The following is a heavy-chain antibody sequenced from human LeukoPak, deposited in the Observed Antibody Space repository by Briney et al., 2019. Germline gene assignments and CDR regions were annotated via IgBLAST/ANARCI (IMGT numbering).Heavy chain of an antibody. V-gene: IGHV3-20*04. D-gene: IGHD5-18*01. J-gene: IGHJ3*01. Sequence: GGSLRLSCAAFGFTFDINWVRQVPGKGLEWVSGINWSGSSTAYTDSVKGRFTISRDNAKNSLYLQRNSLTVEDTALYYCARDLGHSSGYAVDAFDVWGQGTMVTVSS. CDR1: GFTFD. CDR2: INWSGSST. CDR3: ARDLGHSSGYAVDAFDV.